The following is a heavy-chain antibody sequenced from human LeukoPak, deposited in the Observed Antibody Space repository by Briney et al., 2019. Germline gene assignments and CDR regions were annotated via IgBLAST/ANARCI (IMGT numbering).Heavy chain of an antibody. V-gene: IGHV4-59*08. D-gene: IGHD3-22*01. J-gene: IGHJ4*02. CDR1: DGSISSYY. CDR3: ARTYLGYYDSSGYAYYFDY. CDR2: IYYNGNT. Sequence: PSETLSLTCTVSDGSISSYYWSWIRQPPGKGLEWIGYIYYNGNTKYNPSLKSLVTISVDTSKNQFSLKLRSVTAADTAVYYCARTYLGYYDSSGYAYYFDYWGQGTLVPVSS.